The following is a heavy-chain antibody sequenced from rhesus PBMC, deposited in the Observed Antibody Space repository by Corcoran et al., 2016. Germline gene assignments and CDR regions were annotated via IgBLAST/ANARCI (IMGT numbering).Heavy chain of an antibody. Sequence: EVQLLESGAGLVQPGGSLRLSCAASGFTFSNSWMSWVRQAPGKGLEWVARIKRKADGETADYAASVKGRFTISRDDSKHTLYLQMNSLKTEDTAVYYCTTWSSWSPFFYWGQGVLVTVSS. D-gene: IGHD6-13*01. J-gene: IGHJ4*01. CDR1: GFTFSNSW. CDR3: TTWSSWSPFFY. V-gene: IGHV3-30*02. CDR2: IKRKADGETA.